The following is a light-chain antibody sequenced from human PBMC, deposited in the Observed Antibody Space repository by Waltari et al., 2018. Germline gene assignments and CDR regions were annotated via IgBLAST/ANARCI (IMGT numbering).Light chain of an antibody. V-gene: IGKV1-39*01. CDR2: EVS. CDR1: QNIDFY. Sequence: DIQMTQSPSSLSPSVGDRVTITCRASQNIDFYLSWYQQKPGNAPKLLIYEVSTLQRGVPSRFSGSGSGTDFTLTITSLHPEDFATYYCQQSFNTPRTFGQGTKVEI. CDR3: QQSFNTPRT. J-gene: IGKJ2*02.